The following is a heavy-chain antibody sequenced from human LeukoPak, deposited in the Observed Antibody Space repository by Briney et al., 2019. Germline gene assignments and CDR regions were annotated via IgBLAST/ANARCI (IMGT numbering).Heavy chain of an antibody. CDR3: ARDEDAF. Sequence: GGSLRLSCAASGITFSRFWMSWVRQAPGKGLEWVSYISSSSSSIYYADSVKGRFTISRDNAKNSLYLQMNSLRDEDTAVYYCARDEDAFGGQGTLVTVSS. CDR2: ISSSSSSI. V-gene: IGHV3-48*02. J-gene: IGHJ4*02. CDR1: GITFSRFW.